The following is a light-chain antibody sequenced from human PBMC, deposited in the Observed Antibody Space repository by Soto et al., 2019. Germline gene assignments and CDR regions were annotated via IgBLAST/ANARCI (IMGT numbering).Light chain of an antibody. J-gene: IGLJ2*01. CDR3: SSYTSSSTLV. CDR1: TSDVGGYKY. Sequence: QSALTQPVSVSGSPGQSITISCTGTTSDVGGYKYVSWYQQHPGKAPKLMIYDVSNRPSGVSNRFSGSKSGNTASLTISGLQAEDEADYYCSSYTSSSTLVFGGGTKVTVL. CDR2: DVS. V-gene: IGLV2-14*01.